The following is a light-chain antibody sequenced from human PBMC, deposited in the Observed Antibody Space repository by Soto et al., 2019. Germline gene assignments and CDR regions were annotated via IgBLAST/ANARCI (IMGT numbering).Light chain of an antibody. V-gene: IGKV3D-20*02. Sequence: EIVLTQSPGTLSLSPGERATLSCRASQSFSSNYLAWFQQKPGQAPRLLIYAASSRATGIPARFSGRGSGADFTLTISSLEPEDFAVYYCQRRSDSITFGQGTRLEIK. CDR1: QSFSSNY. J-gene: IGKJ5*01. CDR2: AAS. CDR3: QRRSDSIT.